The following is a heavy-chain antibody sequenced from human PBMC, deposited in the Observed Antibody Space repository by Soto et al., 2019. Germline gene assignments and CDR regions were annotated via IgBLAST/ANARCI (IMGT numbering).Heavy chain of an antibody. Sequence: GGSLTLSCAASGFSFSDYTMNGVRQGPGNGVEWVALINSRAATYYADPVKGRLTISRDNYKNTVSLEMKRLKSDDTAVYYCEKERLGIQGRFDSWGPRTPVTVSS. V-gene: IGHV3-53*01. CDR2: INSRAAT. CDR1: GFSFSDYT. CDR3: EKERLGIQGRFDS. D-gene: IGHD1-1*01. J-gene: IGHJ4*02.